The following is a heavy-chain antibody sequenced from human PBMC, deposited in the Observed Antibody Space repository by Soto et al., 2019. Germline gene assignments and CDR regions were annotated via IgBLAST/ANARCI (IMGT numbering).Heavy chain of an antibody. V-gene: IGHV4-31*03. CDR2: IYYSGST. D-gene: IGHD6-6*01. J-gene: IGHJ4*02. Sequence: SETLSLTCTVSGGSIISGGYYWIWIRQHPGKGLEWIGYIYYSGSTYYNPSLKSRVTISVDTSKNQFSLKLSSVTAADTAVYYCARDGGFSSSSGAFDYWGQGTLVTVSS. CDR3: ARDGGFSSSSGAFDY. CDR1: GGSIISGGYY.